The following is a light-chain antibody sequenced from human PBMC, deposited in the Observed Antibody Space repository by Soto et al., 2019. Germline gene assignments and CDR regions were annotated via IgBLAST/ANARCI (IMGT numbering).Light chain of an antibody. CDR2: GAS. V-gene: IGKV3-20*01. Sequence: EIVLTQSPGTLSLSPGERATLSCRASQSVSNSQLAWFQQKPGQAPRLLIYGASSRATGIPDRFSGRGSGTDFTLTISRLEPEDFALYYCQQYSSTFWTLGQGTKVEIK. CDR3: QQYSSTFWT. J-gene: IGKJ1*01. CDR1: QSVSNSQ.